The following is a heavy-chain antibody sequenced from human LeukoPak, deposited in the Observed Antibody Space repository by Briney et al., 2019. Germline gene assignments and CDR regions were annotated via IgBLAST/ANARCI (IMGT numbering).Heavy chain of an antibody. CDR3: AKDPTPAYCGGDCYSDH. J-gene: IGHJ4*02. D-gene: IGHD2-21*01. Sequence: GGSLRLSCAASGFTFSSYAMSWIRQAPGKGLEWVSAISGSGGSTYYADSVKGRFTISRDNSKNTLYLQMNSLRAEDTAVYYCAKDPTPAYCGGDCYSDHWGQGTLVTVSS. CDR1: GFTFSSYA. V-gene: IGHV3-23*01. CDR2: ISGSGGST.